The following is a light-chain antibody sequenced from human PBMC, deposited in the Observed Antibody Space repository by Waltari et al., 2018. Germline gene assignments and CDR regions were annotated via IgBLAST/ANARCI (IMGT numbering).Light chain of an antibody. V-gene: IGLV1-44*01. Sequence: QSLLTQPPSASATPGQRVTVSCSGSSSNIGANAVNWYQQLPGTAPKPPIYNNNARPSGVPDRFSGSKSGTSASLAISGLQSEDEARYYCAAWDGSLHGVVFGGGTNLAVL. CDR1: SSNIGANA. J-gene: IGLJ2*01. CDR3: AAWDGSLHGVV. CDR2: NNN.